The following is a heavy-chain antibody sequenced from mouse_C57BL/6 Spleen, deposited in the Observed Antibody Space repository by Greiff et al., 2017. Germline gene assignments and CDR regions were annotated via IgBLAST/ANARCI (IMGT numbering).Heavy chain of an antibody. J-gene: IGHJ4*01. CDR1: GFTFTDYY. D-gene: IGHD4-1*01. V-gene: IGHV7-3*01. Sequence: EVKLEESGGGLVQPGGSLSLSCAASGFTFTDYYMSWVRQPPGKALEWLGFIRNKANGYTTEYSASVKGRFTISRDNSQSILYLQMNALRAEDSATYYCARYMRTGTGAMDYWGQGTSVTVSS. CDR3: ARYMRTGTGAMDY. CDR2: IRNKANGYTT.